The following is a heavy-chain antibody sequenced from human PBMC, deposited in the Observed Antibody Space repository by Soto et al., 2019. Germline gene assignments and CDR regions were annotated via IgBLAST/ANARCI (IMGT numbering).Heavy chain of an antibody. CDR3: AKDLQYSSGYDPFDS. CDR2: ISAYNGNT. D-gene: IGHD3-22*01. V-gene: IGHV1-18*01. Sequence: ASVKVSCKASRYTFTSYGISWVRQAPGQGLEWMGWISAYNGNTNYAQKLQGRVTMTTDTSTSTAYMELRSLRSDDTAVYYCAKDLQYSSGYDPFDSWGQGTLVTVSS. J-gene: IGHJ4*02. CDR1: RYTFTSYG.